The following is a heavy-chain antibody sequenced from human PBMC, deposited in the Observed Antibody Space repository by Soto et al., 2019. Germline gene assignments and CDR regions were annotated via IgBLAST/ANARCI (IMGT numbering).Heavy chain of an antibody. D-gene: IGHD2-8*01. CDR2: IHHTGNT. Sequence: TLSLTCSVSGVSVSSPDYYWNWIRQLPGKDLEWIGFIHHTGNTYYNPSLKSRVAMSVDTSKNQFSLSLNSVTAADTAVYYCARRYCSNGICYWFDPWGQGTQVTVS. V-gene: IGHV4-31*03. J-gene: IGHJ5*01. CDR1: GVSVSSPDYY. CDR3: ARRYCSNGICYWFDP.